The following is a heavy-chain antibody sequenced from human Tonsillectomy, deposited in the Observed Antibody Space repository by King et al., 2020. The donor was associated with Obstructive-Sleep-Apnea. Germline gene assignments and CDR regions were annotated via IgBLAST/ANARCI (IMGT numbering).Heavy chain of an antibody. V-gene: IGHV1-2*02. Sequence: VQLVESGAEVKKPGASMKFSCKASGYTFSGYYIHWVRQAPGQGLEHMGWINPNSGGTNYAQKFQGRVTMTRDTSITTAYMELSRLRSDDTAVYYCARDYGDYVGVDYWGQGTLVTVSS. CDR1: GYTFSGYY. CDR3: ARDYGDYVGVDY. CDR2: INPNSGGT. J-gene: IGHJ4*02. D-gene: IGHD4-17*01.